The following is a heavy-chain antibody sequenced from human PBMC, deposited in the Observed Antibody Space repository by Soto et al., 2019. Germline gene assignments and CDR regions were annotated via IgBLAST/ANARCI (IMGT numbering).Heavy chain of an antibody. CDR1: GFTFTRYS. CDR3: ARDSEDLTSNFDY. V-gene: IGHV3-21*06. CDR2: ISSTTNYI. J-gene: IGHJ4*02. Sequence: GGSLRLSCAASGFTFTRYSMNWVRQAPGKGLEWVSSISSTTNYIYYGDSMKGRFTISRDNAKNSLYLEMNSRRAEDTAVYYCARDSEDLTSNFDYWGQGTLVTVSS.